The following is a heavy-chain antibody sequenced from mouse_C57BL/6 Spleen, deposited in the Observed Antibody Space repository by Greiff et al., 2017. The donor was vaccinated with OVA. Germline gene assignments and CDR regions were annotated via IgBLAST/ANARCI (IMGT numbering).Heavy chain of an antibody. D-gene: IGHD5-5*01. CDR3: ARLPGDYFDY. J-gene: IGHJ2*01. CDR1: GFTFSSYG. Sequence: EVKLVESGGDLVKPGGSLKLSCAASGFTFSSYGMSWVRQTPDKRLEWVATISSGGSYTYYPDSVKGRFTISRDNAKNTLYLQMSSLKSEDTAMYYCARLPGDYFDYWGQGTTLTVSS. V-gene: IGHV5-6*02. CDR2: ISSGGSYT.